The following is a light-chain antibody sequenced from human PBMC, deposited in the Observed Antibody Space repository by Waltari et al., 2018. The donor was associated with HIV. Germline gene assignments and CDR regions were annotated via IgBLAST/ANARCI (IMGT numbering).Light chain of an antibody. CDR1: KLGDKY. Sequence: SYELTQPPSVSVSPGQTASITCSGAKLGDKYACWYQQKPGQSPVLVIYQDSKRPSGITEPFSGSNSGNTATLTISGTQAMDEADYYCQAWDSSTVVFGGGTKLTVL. CDR2: QDS. J-gene: IGLJ2*01. CDR3: QAWDSSTVV. V-gene: IGLV3-1*01.